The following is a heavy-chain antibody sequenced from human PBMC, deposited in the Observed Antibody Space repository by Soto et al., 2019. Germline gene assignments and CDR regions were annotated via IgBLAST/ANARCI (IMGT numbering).Heavy chain of an antibody. CDR3: ARDLLEDPADYYDTKTDGFDI. Sequence: PGGSLRLSCAASGFTFSSYSMNWVRQAPGKGLEWVSSISSSSSYIYYADSVKGRFTISRDNSKNTVSLQMNSLRAEDTAVYYCARDLLEDPADYYDTKTDGFDICGQGTMVTV. CDR1: GFTFSSYS. J-gene: IGHJ3*02. CDR2: ISSSSSYI. D-gene: IGHD3-22*01. V-gene: IGHV3-21*01.